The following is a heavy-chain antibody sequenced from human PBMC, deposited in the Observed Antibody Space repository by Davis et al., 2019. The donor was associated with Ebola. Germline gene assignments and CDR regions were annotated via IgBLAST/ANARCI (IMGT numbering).Heavy chain of an antibody. CDR1: VITFSSYA. Sequence: GESLKISCTDSVITFSSYAMTWVRQAPGKGLEWVSSISGSSFYIYYADSVKGRFTISRDNAKNSLYLQMNSLKIEDTAIYYCSRGFYDYGDYSSPDFDYWGQGTLVTVSS. V-gene: IGHV3-21*03. J-gene: IGHJ4*02. CDR3: SRGFYDYGDYSSPDFDY. D-gene: IGHD4-17*01. CDR2: ISGSSFYI.